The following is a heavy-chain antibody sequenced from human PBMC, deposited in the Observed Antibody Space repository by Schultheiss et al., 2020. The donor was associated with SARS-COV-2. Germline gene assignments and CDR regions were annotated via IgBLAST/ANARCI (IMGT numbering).Heavy chain of an antibody. CDR3: ARDRVVLQNYYYGMDV. D-gene: IGHD2/OR15-2a*01. CDR2: IYYSGST. CDR1: GYSISSGYY. Sequence: SQTLSLTCTVSGYSISSGYYWSWIRQPAGKGLEWIGYIYYSGSTYYNPSLKSRVTISVDTSKNQFSLKMSSVIAADTAVYYCARDRVVLQNYYYGMDVWGQGTTVTVSS. J-gene: IGHJ6*02. V-gene: IGHV4-61*10.